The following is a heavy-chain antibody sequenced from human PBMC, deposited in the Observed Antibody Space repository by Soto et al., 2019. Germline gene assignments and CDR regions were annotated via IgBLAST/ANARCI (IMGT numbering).Heavy chain of an antibody. CDR1: GYSFTSYW. CDR3: ARHGDTAPDSPASGYYYYMDV. V-gene: IGHV5-51*01. CDR2: IYPGDSDT. Sequence: GESLKISCKGSGYSFTSYWIGWVRQMPGKGLEWMGIIYPGDSDTRCSPSFQGQVTISADKSISTAYLQWSSLKASDTAMYYCARHGDTAPDSPASGYYYYMDVWGKGTTVTVSS. D-gene: IGHD5-18*01. J-gene: IGHJ6*03.